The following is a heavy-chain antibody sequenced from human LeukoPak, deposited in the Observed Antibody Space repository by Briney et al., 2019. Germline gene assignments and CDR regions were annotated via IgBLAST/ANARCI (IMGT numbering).Heavy chain of an antibody. CDR1: GFTFSSYA. Sequence: PGGSLGLSCAASGFTFSSYAMHWVRQAPGKGLEWVAVISYDGSNKYYADSVKGRFTISRDNSKNTLYLQMNSLRAEDTAVYYCASGYDILTLDYWGQGTLVTVSS. V-gene: IGHV3-30-3*01. CDR2: ISYDGSNK. CDR3: ASGYDILTLDY. D-gene: IGHD3-9*01. J-gene: IGHJ4*02.